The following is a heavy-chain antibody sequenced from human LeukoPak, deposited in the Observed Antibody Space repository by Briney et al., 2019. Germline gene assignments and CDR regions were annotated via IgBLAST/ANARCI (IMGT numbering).Heavy chain of an antibody. D-gene: IGHD6-19*01. Sequence: ASVKVSCKASGYTFTSYGISWVRQAPGQGLEWMGWISAYNGNTNYAQKFQGRVTITADKSTSTAYMELSSLRSEDTAVYYCASRGVFSDLQWLVWGQGTLVTVSS. J-gene: IGHJ4*02. CDR3: ASRGVFSDLQWLV. CDR1: GYTFTSYG. V-gene: IGHV1-18*01. CDR2: ISAYNGNT.